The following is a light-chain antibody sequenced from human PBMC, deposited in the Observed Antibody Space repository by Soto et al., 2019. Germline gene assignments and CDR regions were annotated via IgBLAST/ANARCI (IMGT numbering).Light chain of an antibody. J-gene: IGKJ1*01. Sequence: DIQITQSPSTLSASVGDRVTISCRASQSISSWLAWYQQKPGKAPKLLISDVSSLERGVPSRFSGSGSETEFTLTISSLQPDDFATYYCQQYNTYWTFGQGTKVDIK. CDR1: QSISSW. CDR2: DVS. V-gene: IGKV1-5*01. CDR3: QQYNTYWT.